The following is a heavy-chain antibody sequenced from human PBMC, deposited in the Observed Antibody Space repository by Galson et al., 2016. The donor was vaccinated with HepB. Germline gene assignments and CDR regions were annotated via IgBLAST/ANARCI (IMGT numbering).Heavy chain of an antibody. V-gene: IGHV3-53*01. CDR3: ASHGGSPSGLLGATEGLDY. CDR1: GFSVNNNY. CDR2: IYGGGTT. Sequence: SLRLSCASSGFSVNNNYMTWVRQAPGKGLEWVSVIYGGGTTYSAASVKGRLTMSRDTSKNTLYLQMNSLRAEDTAVYYCASHGGSPSGLLGATEGLDYWGLGTLVTVSS. J-gene: IGHJ4*02. D-gene: IGHD3-16*01.